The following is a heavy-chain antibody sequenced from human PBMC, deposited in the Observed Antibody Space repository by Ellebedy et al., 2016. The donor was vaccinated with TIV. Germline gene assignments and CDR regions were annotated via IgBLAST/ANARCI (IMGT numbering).Heavy chain of an antibody. CDR2: IYYSGST. CDR1: GGSISSYY. D-gene: IGHD3-22*01. CDR3: VRLYDSSGSMLGGFDY. V-gene: IGHV4-59*01. J-gene: IGHJ4*02. Sequence: MPGGSLRLSCTVSGGSISSYYWSWIRQPPGKGLEWIGYIYYSGSTNYNPSLKSRVTISVDTSKNQFSLKLSSVTAADTAVYYCVRLYDSSGSMLGGFDYWGQGTLVTVSS.